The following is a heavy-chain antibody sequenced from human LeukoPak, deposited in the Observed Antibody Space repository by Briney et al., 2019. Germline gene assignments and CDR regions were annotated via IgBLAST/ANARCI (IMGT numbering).Heavy chain of an antibody. V-gene: IGHV4-34*01. CDR1: GGSFSGYY. CDR3: ARGKDGQYCTNGVCYGGYWFDP. D-gene: IGHD2-8*01. CDR2: INHSGST. Sequence: SETLSLTCAVYGGSFSGYYWSWTRQPPGKGLEWIGEINHSGSTNYNPSLKSRVTISVDTSKNQFSLKLSSVTAADTAVYYCARGKDGQYCTNGVCYGGYWFDPWGQGTLVTVSS. J-gene: IGHJ5*02.